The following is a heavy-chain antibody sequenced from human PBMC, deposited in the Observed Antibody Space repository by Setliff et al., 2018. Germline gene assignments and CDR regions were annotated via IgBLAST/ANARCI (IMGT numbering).Heavy chain of an antibody. Sequence: SETLSLTCAVSGYPISSGYYWGWIRQPPGKGLEWIGSIYHSGSTYYNPSLKSRVTISVDTSKNQFSLKLSSVTAADTAVYYCARQLRYFDWLHPLGYFDYWGQGTLVTVSS. J-gene: IGHJ4*02. CDR3: ARQLRYFDWLHPLGYFDY. CDR2: IYHSGST. V-gene: IGHV4-38-2*01. CDR1: GYPISSGYY. D-gene: IGHD3-9*01.